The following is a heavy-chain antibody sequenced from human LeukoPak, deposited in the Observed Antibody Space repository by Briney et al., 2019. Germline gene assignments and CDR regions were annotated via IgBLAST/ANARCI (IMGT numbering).Heavy chain of an antibody. Sequence: SETLSLTCGVFGVSINDYYWSWLRQAPGKGLEGIGEISHTEGTRYNPSLESRVTMSVGTSENQLSLKLIFVTAADTAVYYCARIRCGHSGSVCYNHWGLGTLFTVSS. CDR3: ARIRCGHSGSVCYNH. J-gene: IGHJ1*01. D-gene: IGHD3-9*01. CDR2: ISHTEGT. CDR1: GVSINDYY. V-gene: IGHV4-34*01.